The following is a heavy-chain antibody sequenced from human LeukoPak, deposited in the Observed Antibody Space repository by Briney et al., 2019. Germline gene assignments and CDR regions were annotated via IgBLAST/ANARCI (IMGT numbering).Heavy chain of an antibody. J-gene: IGHJ4*02. CDR3: ARSRELLDFDT. V-gene: IGHV1-2*02. CDR1: GYTFSDYT. Sequence: ASVKVSCKSSGYTFSDYTIHWVRQAPGQGLEWMGWINPSSNAANYAQRFEGRVSLTRDTSISTADMVLTSLTSDDTGVYYCARSRELLDFDTWGQGTLVSVSS. CDR2: INPSSNAA. D-gene: IGHD3-10*01.